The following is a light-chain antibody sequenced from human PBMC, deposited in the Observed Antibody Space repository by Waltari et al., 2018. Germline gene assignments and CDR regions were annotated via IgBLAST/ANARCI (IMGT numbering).Light chain of an antibody. CDR3: QQLKSYPLT. J-gene: IGKJ4*01. CDR2: AAS. CDR1: QVTTNY. Sequence: DIQLTQSPSFLSASVGDRVTITCRTSQVTTNYLARYQQKPGEAPKLLIHAASTLQSGVPARFSGSGSGTEFTLTISSLQPEDFATYHCQQLKSYPLTFGGGTKVEI. V-gene: IGKV1-9*01.